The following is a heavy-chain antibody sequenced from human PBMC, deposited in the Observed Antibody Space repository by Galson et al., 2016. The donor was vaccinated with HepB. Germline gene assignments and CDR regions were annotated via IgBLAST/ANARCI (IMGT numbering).Heavy chain of an antibody. Sequence: SETLSLTCTVSGGSITTNSFYWGWIRQPPGRGLEWIGSVYFKGSTYSDPSLKRRVSISVDTSRNQFSLKLSSVTAADSAVYYCARHVRWVGTMIVVAPSGYFDIWGRGSLLTVVS. CDR2: VYFKGST. CDR1: GGSITTNSFY. D-gene: IGHD3-22*01. J-gene: IGHJ2*01. V-gene: IGHV4-39*01. CDR3: ARHVRWVGTMIVVAPSGYFDI.